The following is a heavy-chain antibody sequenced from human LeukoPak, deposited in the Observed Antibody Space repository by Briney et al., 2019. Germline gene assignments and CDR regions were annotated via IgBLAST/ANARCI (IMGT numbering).Heavy chain of an antibody. Sequence: GGSLRLSCAASGFTFSKFVLTWVRQAPGKGLEWVSSISGSGDSPNYADSVKGRFTISRDNSKNTVYLQMNSLRGDDTATYYCAKERSGSWTGYGMDVWGQGTTVTVSS. J-gene: IGHJ6*02. CDR1: GFTFSKFV. CDR3: AKERSGSWTGYGMDV. V-gene: IGHV3-23*01. D-gene: IGHD3/OR15-3a*01. CDR2: ISGSGDSP.